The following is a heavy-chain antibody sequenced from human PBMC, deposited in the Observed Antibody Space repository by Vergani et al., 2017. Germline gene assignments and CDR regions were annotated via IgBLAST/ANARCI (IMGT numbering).Heavy chain of an antibody. D-gene: IGHD6-13*01. CDR1: GGSISSSSYY. CDR2: IYYSGST. Sequence: QLQLQESGPGLVKPSETLSLTCTVSGGSISSSSYYWGWIHQPPGKGLEWIGSIYYSGSTYYNPSLKSRVTISVDTSKNQFSLKLSSVTAADTAVYYCARRGYSSSWYLDYYYYYMDVWGKGTTVTVSS. CDR3: ARRGYSSSWYLDYYYYYMDV. V-gene: IGHV4-39*01. J-gene: IGHJ6*03.